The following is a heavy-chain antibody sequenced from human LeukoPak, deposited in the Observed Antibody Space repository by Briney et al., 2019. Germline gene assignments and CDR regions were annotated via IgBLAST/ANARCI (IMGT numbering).Heavy chain of an antibody. J-gene: IGHJ3*02. CDR1: GGSISSYY. CDR2: IYYSGST. Sequence: SETLSLTCTVSGGSISSYYWSWIRQPPGKGLEWIGYIYYSGSTNYNPSLKSRVTISVDTSKNQFSLKLSSVTAADTAVYYCARDPGDAHAFDIWGQGTMVTVSS. V-gene: IGHV4-59*01. D-gene: IGHD7-27*01. CDR3: ARDPGDAHAFDI.